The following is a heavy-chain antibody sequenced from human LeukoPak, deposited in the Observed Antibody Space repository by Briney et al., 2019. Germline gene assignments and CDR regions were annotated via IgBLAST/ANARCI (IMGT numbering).Heavy chain of an antibody. CDR2: IRYDGSNK. V-gene: IGHV3-30*02. CDR1: GFTFSSYG. D-gene: IGHD1-26*01. Sequence: GGSLRLSCAAPGFTFSSYGMHWVRQAPGKGLEWVAFIRYDGSNKYYADSVKGRFTISRDNSKNTLYLQMNSLRAEDTAVYYCAKGTKWELLRWGQGTLVTVSS. CDR3: AKGTKWELLR. J-gene: IGHJ4*02.